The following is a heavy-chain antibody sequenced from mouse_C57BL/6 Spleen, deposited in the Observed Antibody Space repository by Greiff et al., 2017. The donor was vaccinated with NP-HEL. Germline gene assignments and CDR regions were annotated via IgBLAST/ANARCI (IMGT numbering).Heavy chain of an antibody. J-gene: IGHJ2*01. CDR3: ARDSSGCDY. V-gene: IGHV1-59*01. CDR2: IDPSDSYT. Sequence: QVHVKQPGAELVRPGTSVKLSCKASGYTFTSYWMHWVKQRPGQGLEWIGVIDPSDSYTNYNQKFKGKATLTVDTSSSTAYMQLSSLTSEDSAVYYCARDSSGCDYWGQGTTRTVSS. D-gene: IGHD3-2*02. CDR1: GYTFTSYW.